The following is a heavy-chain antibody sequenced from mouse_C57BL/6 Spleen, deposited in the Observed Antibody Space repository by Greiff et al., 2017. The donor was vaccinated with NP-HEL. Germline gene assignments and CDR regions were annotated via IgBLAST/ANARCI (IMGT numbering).Heavy chain of an antibody. J-gene: IGHJ2*01. CDR1: GYAFSSSW. D-gene: IGHD4-1*01. V-gene: IGHV1-82*01. Sequence: VQRVESGPELVKPGASVKISCKASGYAFSSSWMNWVKQRPGKGLEWIGRIYPGDGDTNYNGKFKGKATLTADKSSSTAYMQLSSLTSEDSAVYFCARSGAGTWYFDYWGQGTTLTVSS. CDR2: IYPGDGDT. CDR3: ARSGAGTWYFDY.